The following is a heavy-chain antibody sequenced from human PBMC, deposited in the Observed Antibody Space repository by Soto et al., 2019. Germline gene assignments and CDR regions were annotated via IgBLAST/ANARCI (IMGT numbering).Heavy chain of an antibody. Sequence: GASVTVCCQASRYTFTSYYMHWVRQAPRQGREWMGIINPSGGSTSYAQKFQGRVTMTRDTSTSTVYMELSSLRSEDTAVYYCARDLPAHYYYYYYGMDVWGQGTTVTVSS. V-gene: IGHV1-46*03. J-gene: IGHJ6*02. CDR3: ARDLPAHYYYYYYGMDV. CDR2: INPSGGST. CDR1: RYTFTSYY. D-gene: IGHD2-2*01.